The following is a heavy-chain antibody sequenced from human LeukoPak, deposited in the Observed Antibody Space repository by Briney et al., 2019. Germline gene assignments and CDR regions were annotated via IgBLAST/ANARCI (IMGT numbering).Heavy chain of an antibody. J-gene: IGHJ5*02. CDR2: IYYSGST. CDR3: ARIDRGYCSSTSCYWGDWFDP. V-gene: IGHV4-39*07. Sequence: SETLSLTCTVSGGSISSSSYYWGWIRQPPGKGLEWIGSIYYSGSTYYNPSLKSRVTISVDTSKNQFSLKLSSVTAAETAVYYCARIDRGYCSSTSCYWGDWFDPWGQGTLVTVSS. D-gene: IGHD2-2*01. CDR1: GGSISSSSYY.